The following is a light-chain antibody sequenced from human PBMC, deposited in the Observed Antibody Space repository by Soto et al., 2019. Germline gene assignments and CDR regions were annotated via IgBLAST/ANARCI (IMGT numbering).Light chain of an antibody. V-gene: IGLV2-14*01. CDR2: DVS. J-gene: IGLJ1*01. Sequence: QSALTQPASVSGSPGQSITISCTGTSSDVSDYNYVSWYQQHPGKAPKLMIYDVSNRPSGVPNRFSGSKSGNMASLTISGLQAEDEADYYCCSYTSSSTRVFGTGTKLTVL. CDR1: SSDVSDYNY. CDR3: CSYTSSSTRV.